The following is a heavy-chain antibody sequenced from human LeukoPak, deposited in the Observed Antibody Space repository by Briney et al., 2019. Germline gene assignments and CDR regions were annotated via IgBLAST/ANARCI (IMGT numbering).Heavy chain of an antibody. D-gene: IGHD1-14*01. CDR3: ARGSVTQGY. CDR1: GFTFSSYS. Sequence: PGGSLRLSCAASGFTFSSYSMNWVRQAPGKGLEWVSYISSSSSTIYYADSVKGRFTISRDNAKNSPYLQMNSLRAEDTAVYYCARGSVTQGYWGQGTLVTVSS. V-gene: IGHV3-48*01. J-gene: IGHJ4*02. CDR2: ISSSSSTI.